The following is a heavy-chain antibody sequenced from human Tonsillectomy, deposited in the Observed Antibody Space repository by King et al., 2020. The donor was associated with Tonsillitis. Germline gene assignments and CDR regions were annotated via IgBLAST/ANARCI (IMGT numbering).Heavy chain of an antibody. CDR1: GYSISSGYY. V-gene: IGHV4-38-2*02. CDR2: IYHSGST. CDR3: ARDAEYYYDSSPYRDFRYYSGMDV. D-gene: IGHD3-22*01. J-gene: IGHJ6*02. Sequence: VQLQESGPGLVKPSETLSLTCAVSGYSISSGYYWGWIRQPPGKGLEWIGSIYHSGSTYYNPSLKSRVTISVDTSKNQFSLKLSSVTAADAAVYYFARDAEYYYDSSPYRDFRYYSGMDVWGQGTTVTVSS.